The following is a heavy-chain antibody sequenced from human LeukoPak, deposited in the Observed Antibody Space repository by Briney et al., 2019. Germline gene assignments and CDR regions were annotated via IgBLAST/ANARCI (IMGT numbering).Heavy chain of an antibody. D-gene: IGHD3-22*01. J-gene: IGHJ4*02. CDR1: GGSISSGDYY. V-gene: IGHV4-30-4*08. CDR2: ISYSGST. Sequence: SETLSLTCTVSGGSISSGDYYWSWIRQPPGKGLEWIGCISYSGSTYYNPSLKSRVTISVDTSKNQFSLKLSSVTAADTAVYYCARYYDSSGSLDYWGQGTLVTVSS. CDR3: ARYYDSSGSLDY.